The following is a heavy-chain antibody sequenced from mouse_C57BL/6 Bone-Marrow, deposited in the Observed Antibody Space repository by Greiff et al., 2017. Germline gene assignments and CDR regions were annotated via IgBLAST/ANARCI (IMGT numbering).Heavy chain of an antibody. V-gene: IGHV5-4*01. J-gene: IGHJ4*01. CDR1: GFTFSSYA. CDR3: SRDSYYAMDY. CDR2: ISDGGSYT. Sequence: EVMLVESGGGLVKPGGSLKLSCAASGFTFSSYAMSWVRQTPEKRLEWVATISDGGSYTYYPDNVKGRFTISRDNAKNNLYQQMRHLKSEDTAMYYCSRDSYYAMDYWGQGTSVTVSS.